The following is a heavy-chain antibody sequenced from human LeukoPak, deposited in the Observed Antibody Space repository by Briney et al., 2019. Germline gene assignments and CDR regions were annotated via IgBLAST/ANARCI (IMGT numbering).Heavy chain of an antibody. V-gene: IGHV4-39*01. CDR2: IYYSGST. CDR3: ARLSPGAQWYFDL. CDR1: GGSISSSSYY. D-gene: IGHD3-10*01. J-gene: IGHJ2*01. Sequence: PSETLSLTCTVSGGSISSSSYYWGWNRQPPGKGLEWIGSIYYSGSTYYNPSLKSRVTISVDTSKNQFSLKLSSVTAADTAVYYCARLSPGAQWYFDLWGRGTLVTVSS.